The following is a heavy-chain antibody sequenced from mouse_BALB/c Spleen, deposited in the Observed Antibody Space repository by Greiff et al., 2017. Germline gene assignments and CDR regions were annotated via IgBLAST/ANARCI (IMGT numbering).Heavy chain of an antibody. V-gene: IGHV5-17*02. CDR1: GFTFSSFG. CDR2: SSSGSSTI. J-gene: IGHJ4*01. D-gene: IGHD1-1*01. CDR3: ARDYYDSSRSYAMDY. Sequence: EVMLVESGGGLVQPGGSRKLSCAASGFTFSSFGMHWVRQAPEKGLEWVAYSSSGSSTIYYADTVKGRFTISRDNPKNTLFLQMTSLRSEDTDMYYCARDYYDSSRSYAMDYWGQGTSVTVSS.